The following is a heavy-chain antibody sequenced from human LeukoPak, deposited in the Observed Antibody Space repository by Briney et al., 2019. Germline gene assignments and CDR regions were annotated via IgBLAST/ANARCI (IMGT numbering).Heavy chain of an antibody. V-gene: IGHV1-8*03. J-gene: IGHJ4*02. Sequence: GASVKVSCKASGYTFTSYDVNWVRQATGQGLEWMGWINPNSGNTGYAQKFQGRVTITRNTSISTAYMELSSLRSEDTAVYYCARGGSTYYYGSGSSDYWGQGTLVTVSS. CDR2: INPNSGNT. CDR1: GYTFTSYD. CDR3: ARGGSTYYYGSGSSDY. D-gene: IGHD3-10*01.